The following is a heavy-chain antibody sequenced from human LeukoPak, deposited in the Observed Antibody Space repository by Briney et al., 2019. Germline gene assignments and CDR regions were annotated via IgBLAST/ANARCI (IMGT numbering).Heavy chain of an antibody. Sequence: ASVKVSCKASGYTFTSYYMHWVRQAPGQGLEWMGIINPSGGSTSYAQKFQGRATMTRDTSTSTVYMELSSLRSEDTAVYYCARDMAKGRSFDYWGQGTLVTVSS. CDR3: ARDMAKGRSFDY. V-gene: IGHV1-46*01. CDR2: INPSGGST. D-gene: IGHD3-10*01. CDR1: GYTFTSYY. J-gene: IGHJ4*02.